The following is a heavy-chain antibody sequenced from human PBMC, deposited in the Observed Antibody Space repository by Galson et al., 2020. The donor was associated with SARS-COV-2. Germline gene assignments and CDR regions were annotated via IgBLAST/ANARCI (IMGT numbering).Heavy chain of an antibody. CDR1: GFTFSSHW. V-gene: IGHV3-7*04. CDR2: IKPDGSDQ. D-gene: IGHD7-27*01. J-gene: IGHJ4*02. Sequence: GESLKISCVGSGFTFSSHWLSWVRQAPGKGLEWVADIKPDGSDQYYVDSVKGRFTIARDNAKNSLYLQMNSLGAEDTAVYYCAGGHWGRDYWGQGTLVTVSS. CDR3: AGGHWGRDY.